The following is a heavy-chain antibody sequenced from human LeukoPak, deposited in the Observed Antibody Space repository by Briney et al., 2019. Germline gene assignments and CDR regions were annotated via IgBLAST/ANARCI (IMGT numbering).Heavy chain of an antibody. CDR2: IYSGGPT. Sequence: GGSLRLSYAPSRFTVSTKYMSWLRQAPGKGLEWVSVIYSGGPTYHADSVEGRFTISRDTSKNTLYLQMNSVRAEDTAVYYCARVRVGAPGYYFDYWGQGTLVTVSS. J-gene: IGHJ4*02. D-gene: IGHD1-26*01. CDR1: RFTVSTKY. V-gene: IGHV3-53*01. CDR3: ARVRVGAPGYYFDY.